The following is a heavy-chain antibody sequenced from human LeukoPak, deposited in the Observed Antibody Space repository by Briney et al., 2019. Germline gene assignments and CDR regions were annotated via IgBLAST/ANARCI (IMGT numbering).Heavy chain of an antibody. CDR3: ARGRRTAMPTGYYYYMDV. CDR2: IYYSGST. CDR1: GGSISSSSYY. V-gene: IGHV4-39*01. Sequence: SETLSLTCTVSGGSISSSSYYWGWIRQPPGKGLEWIGSIYYSGSTYYNPSLKSRVSISVDTSKNQFSLKLSSVTAVDTAVYYCARGRRTAMPTGYYYYMDVWGKGTTVTVSS. J-gene: IGHJ6*03. D-gene: IGHD5-18*01.